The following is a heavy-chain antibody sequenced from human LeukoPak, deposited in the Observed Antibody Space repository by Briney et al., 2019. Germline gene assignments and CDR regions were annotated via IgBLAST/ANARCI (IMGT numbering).Heavy chain of an antibody. V-gene: IGHV1-2*02. CDR2: TNPNTGDT. Sequence: ASVKVSCKASGYPFTDYYMHWIRQARGQGLEWMGWTNPNTGDTNYPQKFQGRVTMTTDTSISTAYMDLSRLSSDDTAVYYCARGLYPRRLKRGFYFDYWGQGTLVTVSS. D-gene: IGHD2-2*02. CDR1: GYPFTDYY. CDR3: ARGLYPRRLKRGFYFDY. J-gene: IGHJ4*02.